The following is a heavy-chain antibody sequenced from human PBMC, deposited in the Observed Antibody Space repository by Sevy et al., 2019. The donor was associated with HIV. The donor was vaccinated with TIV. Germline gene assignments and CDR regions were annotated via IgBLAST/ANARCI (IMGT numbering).Heavy chain of an antibody. CDR3: ARVRGDFCSGGSCHGGYFDY. CDR2: IYHSGST. CDR1: GGSISSGGYS. Sequence: SETLSLTCAVSGGSISSGGYSWSWIRQPPGKGLEWIGYIYHSGSTYYNPSLKSRVTLSVDRSKNQFSLKLSSVTAADTAVYYCARVRGDFCSGGSCHGGYFDYWGQGTLVTVSS. J-gene: IGHJ4*02. V-gene: IGHV4-30-2*01. D-gene: IGHD2-15*01.